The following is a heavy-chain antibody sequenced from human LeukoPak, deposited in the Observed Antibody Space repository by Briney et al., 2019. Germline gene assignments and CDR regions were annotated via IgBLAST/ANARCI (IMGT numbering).Heavy chain of an antibody. CDR1: GFTFSSYS. V-gene: IGHV3-48*01. CDR3: GRDSLGEGEDANYGVYYFEY. J-gene: IGHJ4*02. Sequence: TGGSLRLSCAASGFTFSSYSMNWVRQAPGKGLEWVSYISSSSSTIYYADSVKGRFTISRDNAKNSLDLQMNSLRAEDTAVYYFGRDSLGEGEDANYGVYYFEYWGQGTPVNVFS. CDR2: ISSSSSTI. D-gene: IGHD4/OR15-4a*01.